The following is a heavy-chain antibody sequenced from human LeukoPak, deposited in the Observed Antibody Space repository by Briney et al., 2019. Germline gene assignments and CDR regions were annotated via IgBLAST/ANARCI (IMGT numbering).Heavy chain of an antibody. CDR1: GGSFSGYY. D-gene: IGHD6-6*01. Sequence: SETLSLTCAVYGGSFSGYYWSWIRQPPGKGLEWIGEINHSGSTNYNPSLKSRVTISVDTSKNQFSLKLSSVTAADTAVYYCAVSSSSSGRYYYYGMDVWGQGTTVTVSS. V-gene: IGHV4-34*01. CDR2: INHSGST. CDR3: AVSSSSSGRYYYYGMDV. J-gene: IGHJ6*02.